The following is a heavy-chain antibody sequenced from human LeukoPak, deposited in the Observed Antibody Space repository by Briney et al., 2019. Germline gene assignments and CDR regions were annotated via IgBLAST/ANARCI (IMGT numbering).Heavy chain of an antibody. V-gene: IGHV3-21*01. CDR3: ARVADYYDSSGPSFDY. J-gene: IGHJ4*02. CDR1: GFTFSSYS. D-gene: IGHD3-22*01. Sequence: PGRSLRLSCAASGFTFSSYSMNWVRQAPGKGLEWVSSISSSSSYIYYADSVKGRFTISRDNAKNSLYLQMNSLRAEDTAVYYCARVADYYDSSGPSFDYWGQGTLVTVSS. CDR2: ISSSSSYI.